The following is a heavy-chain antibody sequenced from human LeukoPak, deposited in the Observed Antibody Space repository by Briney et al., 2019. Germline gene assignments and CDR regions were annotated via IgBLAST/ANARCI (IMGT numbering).Heavy chain of an antibody. CDR3: ARDRPQGYYDSSGEGY. V-gene: IGHV4-38-2*02. Sequence: SETLSLTCTVSGYSISSGYYWGWIRQPPGKGLEWIGSIYHSGSTYYNPSLKSRVTISVDTSKNQFSLKLSSVTAADTAVYYCARDRPQGYYDSSGEGYWGQGTLVTVSS. J-gene: IGHJ4*02. CDR1: GYSISSGYY. D-gene: IGHD3-22*01. CDR2: IYHSGST.